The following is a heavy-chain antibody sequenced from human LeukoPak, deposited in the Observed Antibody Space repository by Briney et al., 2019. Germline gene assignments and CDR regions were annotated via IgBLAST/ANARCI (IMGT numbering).Heavy chain of an antibody. Sequence: SETLSLTCTVSGGSINSSYYYWGWIHQPPGKGLEWIGSIYYSGSTYYNPSLKSRVTISVDTSKNQFSLKLSSVTAADTAAYYCARRGGIIRGVASYYYMDVWGKGTTVTTSS. J-gene: IGHJ6*03. CDR1: GGSINSSYYY. CDR2: IYYSGST. D-gene: IGHD3-10*01. CDR3: ARRGGIIRGVASYYYMDV. V-gene: IGHV4-39*01.